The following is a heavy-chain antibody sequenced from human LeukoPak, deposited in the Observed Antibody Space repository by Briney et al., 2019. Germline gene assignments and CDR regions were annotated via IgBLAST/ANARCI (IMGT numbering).Heavy chain of an antibody. J-gene: IGHJ4*02. CDR3: ARDNDWNPFDY. D-gene: IGHD1-1*01. CDR1: GFTFSIYA. Sequence: GGSLRLSCAASGFTFSIYAMSWVRQAPGKGLEWVSSITSSGTGTFYADSVKGRLTISRDNSENTLYLQMNSLRAEDTAVYYYARDNDWNPFDYWGQGTLVTVTS. CDR2: ITSSGTGT. V-gene: IGHV3-23*01.